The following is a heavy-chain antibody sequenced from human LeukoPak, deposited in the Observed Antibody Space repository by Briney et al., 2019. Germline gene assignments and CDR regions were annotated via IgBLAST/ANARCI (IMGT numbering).Heavy chain of an antibody. V-gene: IGHV4-59*01. CDR1: GASLGTYY. Sequence: SETLSLTCTVSGASLGTYYWTWIRQPPGKGLEWIGYINYNGRTNYNPSLMSRVTISIDTSKNQFSLKLNSVTAADTAIYYCARESNSGWYTGGVDHWGPGTLVTVSS. CDR2: INYNGRT. CDR3: ARESNSGWYTGGVDH. J-gene: IGHJ4*02. D-gene: IGHD6-19*01.